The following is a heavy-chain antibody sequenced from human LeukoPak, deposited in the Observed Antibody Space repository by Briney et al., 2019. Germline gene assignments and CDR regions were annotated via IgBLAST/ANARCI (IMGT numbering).Heavy chain of an antibody. D-gene: IGHD3-10*01. V-gene: IGHV4-4*02. J-gene: IGHJ3*02. Sequence: SETLSLTCSVSGGSISSSNWWSWVRQPPGKGLEWIGEIYHSGSTNYNPSLKSRVTISVDKSENQFSLKLSSVTAADTAVYYCGSSGILSSDTFDIWGQGTMVTVSS. CDR3: GSSGILSSDTFDI. CDR2: IYHSGST. CDR1: GGSISSSNW.